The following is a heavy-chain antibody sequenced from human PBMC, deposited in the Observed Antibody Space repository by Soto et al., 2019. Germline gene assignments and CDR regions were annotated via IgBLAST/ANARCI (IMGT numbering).Heavy chain of an antibody. Sequence: QLQLQESGSGLVKPSQTLSLTCAVSGGSISSGGSSSTWIRQPPGKGLEWIGYMYHSGSTYYNPSLKSRVTIAVDRSKNQFSLQLTSVTAADTAVYYCARGAVVNFDSWGQGTLVTVSS. J-gene: IGHJ4*02. CDR3: ARGAVVNFDS. D-gene: IGHD3-22*01. CDR1: GGSISSGGSS. CDR2: MYHSGST. V-gene: IGHV4-30-2*01.